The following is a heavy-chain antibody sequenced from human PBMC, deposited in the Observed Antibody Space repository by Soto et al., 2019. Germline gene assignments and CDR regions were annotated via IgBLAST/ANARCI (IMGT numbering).Heavy chain of an antibody. CDR2: IIPIFGTA. CDR3: ARDHPYYYDSSGYGDAFDI. CDR1: GGTFSSYA. D-gene: IGHD3-22*01. Sequence: GASVKVSCKASGGTFSSYAISWARQAPGQGLEWMGGIIPIFGTANYAQKFQGRVTITADESTSTAYMELSSLRSEDTAVYYCARDHPYYYDSSGYGDAFDIWGQGTMVAVSS. V-gene: IGHV1-69*13. J-gene: IGHJ3*02.